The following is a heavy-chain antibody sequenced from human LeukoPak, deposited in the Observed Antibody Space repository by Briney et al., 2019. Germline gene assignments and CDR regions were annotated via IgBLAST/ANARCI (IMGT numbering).Heavy chain of an antibody. CDR3: ARDPQRGDSGFDL. V-gene: IGHV3-48*02. CDR1: GFTFSSYS. Sequence: GGSLRLSCAASGFTFSSYSMNWVRQAPGKGLEWVSYICSSSSVTYYADSLKGRITISRDNAKNSLYLQMNSLRHEDTAVYYCARDPQRGDSGFDLWGQGTLVTVSS. J-gene: IGHJ4*02. D-gene: IGHD1-26*01. CDR2: ICSSSSVT.